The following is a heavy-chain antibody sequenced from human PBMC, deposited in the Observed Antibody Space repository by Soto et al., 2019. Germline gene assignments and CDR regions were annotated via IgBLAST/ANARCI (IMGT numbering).Heavy chain of an antibody. CDR1: GYTFTGYY. Sequence: ASVKVSCKASGYTFTGYYMHWVRQAPGQGLEWMGWINPDSGGTNYAQNFQGWVTMTRDTSISTAYIELSRLRSDDTAVYYCARDRAVDTAMVTGYFDYWGLGTLVTVS. V-gene: IGHV1-2*04. J-gene: IGHJ4*02. CDR2: INPDSGGT. CDR3: ARDRAVDTAMVTGYFDY. D-gene: IGHD5-18*01.